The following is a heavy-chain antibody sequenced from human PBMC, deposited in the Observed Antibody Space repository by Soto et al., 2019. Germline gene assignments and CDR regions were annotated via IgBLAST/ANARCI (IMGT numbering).Heavy chain of an antibody. CDR3: AREKMSCSSTSCYRAYNWFDP. Sequence: SETLSLTXTVSGGSISSGDYYWSWIRQPPGKGLEWIGYIYYSGSTYYNPSLKSRVTISVDTSKNQFSLKLSSVTAADTAVYYCAREKMSCSSTSCYRAYNWFDPWGQGTLVTVSS. D-gene: IGHD2-2*02. J-gene: IGHJ5*02. CDR1: GGSISSGDYY. CDR2: IYYSGST. V-gene: IGHV4-30-4*01.